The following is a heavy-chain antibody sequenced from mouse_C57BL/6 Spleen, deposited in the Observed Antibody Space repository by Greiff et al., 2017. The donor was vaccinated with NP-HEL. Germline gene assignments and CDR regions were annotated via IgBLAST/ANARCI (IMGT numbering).Heavy chain of an antibody. J-gene: IGHJ2*01. CDR1: GFSFTSYG. D-gene: IGHD1-1*01. CDR2: IWRGGST. CDR3: ARERDYYVYYFDY. V-gene: IGHV2-2*01. Sequence: QVQLQQSGPGLVQPSQCLSISCTASGFSFTSYGVHWVRQSPGQGLEWLGVIWRGGSTNYYAAFISSLTISKDNSTSQVFFKMNSLQADDAAVYYCARERDYYVYYFDYWGQGTTLTVSS.